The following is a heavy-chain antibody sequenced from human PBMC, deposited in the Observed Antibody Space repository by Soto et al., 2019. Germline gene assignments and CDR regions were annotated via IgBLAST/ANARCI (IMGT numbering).Heavy chain of an antibody. CDR1: GFSFSSYS. J-gene: IGHJ4*02. CDR2: ISSSGSYI. V-gene: IGHV3-21*04. Sequence: GGSLRLSCAASGFSFSSYSMNWVRQAPGKGLEWVSSISSSGSYIYYADSLKGRFTISRDNAKNSLYLQMNSLTAEDTAVYFWAKRRGACGHLDDWGQGALVTVSS. CDR3: AKRRGACGHLDD. D-gene: IGHD2-21*02.